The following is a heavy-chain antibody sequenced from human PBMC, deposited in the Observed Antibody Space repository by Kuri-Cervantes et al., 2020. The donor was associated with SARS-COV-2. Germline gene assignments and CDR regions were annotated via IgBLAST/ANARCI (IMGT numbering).Heavy chain of an antibody. Sequence: ASVKVSCKASGYTFTSYGISWVRQAPGQGLEWMGWISAYNGNTNYAQKLQGRVTMTTDTSTSTVYMELSSLRSEDTAVYYCARVLAAAGHAAEFDYWGQGTLVTVSS. CDR1: GYTFTSYG. D-gene: IGHD6-13*01. J-gene: IGHJ4*02. V-gene: IGHV1-18*01. CDR2: ISAYNGNT. CDR3: ARVLAAAGHAAEFDY.